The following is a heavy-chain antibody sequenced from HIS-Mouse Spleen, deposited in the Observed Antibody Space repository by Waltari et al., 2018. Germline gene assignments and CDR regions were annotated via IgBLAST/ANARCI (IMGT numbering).Heavy chain of an antibody. V-gene: IGHV4-39*07. CDR1: GGSISSSSYY. Sequence: QLQLQESGPGLVKPSETLSLTCTVSGGSISSSSYYWGWIRQPPGKGLEWIGSIYYSGSTYYNPALKSRVTIPVDTSKNPFSLKLSSVTAADTAVYYCAREIPYSSSWYDWYFDLWGRGTLVTVSS. J-gene: IGHJ2*01. CDR3: AREIPYSSSWYDWYFDL. CDR2: IYYSGST. D-gene: IGHD6-13*01.